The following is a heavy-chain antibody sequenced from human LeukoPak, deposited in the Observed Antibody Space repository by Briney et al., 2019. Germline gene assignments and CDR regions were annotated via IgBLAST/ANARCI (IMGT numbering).Heavy chain of an antibody. Sequence: PSETLSLTCTVSGGSISSYYWSWIRQPPGKGLGWIGYIYYSGSTNYNPSLKSRVSISVDTSKNQFSLKLSSVTAADTAVYYCARTKEYYLDYWGQGTLVTVSS. CDR3: ARTKEYYLDY. CDR1: GGSISSYY. CDR2: IYYSGST. J-gene: IGHJ4*02. V-gene: IGHV4-59*01.